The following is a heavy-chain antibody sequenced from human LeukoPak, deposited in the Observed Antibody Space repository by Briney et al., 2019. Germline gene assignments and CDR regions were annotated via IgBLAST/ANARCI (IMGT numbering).Heavy chain of an antibody. Sequence: ASVKVSCKASGYTFTGYYMHWVRQAPGQGLEWMGWINPNSGGTNYAQKFQGWVTMTRDTSISTAYMELSRLRSDDTAVYYCARGGSYGSGSYSGYYYGMDVWGQGTTVTVSS. D-gene: IGHD3-10*01. CDR1: GYTFTGYY. J-gene: IGHJ6*02. CDR3: ARGGSYGSGSYSGYYYGMDV. CDR2: INPNSGGT. V-gene: IGHV1-2*04.